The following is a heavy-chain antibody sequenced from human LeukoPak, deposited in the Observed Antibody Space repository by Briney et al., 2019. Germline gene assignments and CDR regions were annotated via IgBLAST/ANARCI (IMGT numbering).Heavy chain of an antibody. D-gene: IGHD3-10*01. CDR1: GFTFSSYS. V-gene: IGHV3-7*01. Sequence: GGSLRLSCAASGFTFSSYSMTWVRQDPGKGLEWVANIKPDGTENYYMDSVKGRFTISRDNAKNSLYLQMNSLRAEDTAVYYCARDDYASGSYGYWGQGTLVTVSS. CDR3: ARDDYASGSYGY. J-gene: IGHJ4*02. CDR2: IKPDGTEN.